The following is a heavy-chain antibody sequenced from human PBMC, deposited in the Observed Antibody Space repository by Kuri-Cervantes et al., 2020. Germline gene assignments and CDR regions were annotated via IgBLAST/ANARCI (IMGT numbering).Heavy chain of an antibody. V-gene: IGHV4-59*12. CDR2: IYYSGST. Sequence: SETLSLTCTVSGGSISSYHWSWIRQPPGKGLEWIGYIYYSGSTNYNPSLKSRVTLSVDTSKSQFSLKLRSVTAADTAVYYCAFSNSEPRFQYWGQGTLVTVSS. D-gene: IGHD2-21*01. CDR3: AFSNSEPRFQY. J-gene: IGHJ1*01. CDR1: GGSISSYH.